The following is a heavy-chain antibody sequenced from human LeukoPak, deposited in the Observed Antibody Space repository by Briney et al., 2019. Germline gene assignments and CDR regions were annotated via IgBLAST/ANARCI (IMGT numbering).Heavy chain of an antibody. D-gene: IGHD3/OR15-3a*01. CDR2: INPNNGGT. V-gene: IGHV1-2*02. CDR3: ARDRTDTGLDLWH. J-gene: IGHJ4*02. CDR1: GYIFSAFV. Sequence: ASVKVSCEASGYIFSAFVIHWVRQAPGQGLEWMGWINPNNGGTNYAQKFQGRVTMTRDTSVSTAYMELRGLRSDDTSVYYCARDRTDTGLDLWHWGQGTRVTVSS.